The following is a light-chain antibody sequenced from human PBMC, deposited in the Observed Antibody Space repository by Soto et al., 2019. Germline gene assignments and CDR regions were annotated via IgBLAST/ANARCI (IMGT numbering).Light chain of an antibody. CDR1: QSIDNT. Sequence: EIVMTQSPATLSVSPGEGATLSCRASQSIDNTIAWYQQKPGQAPRLLIYGASTRAAGIPARFSGSGSGTDFTLTISSLEPEDFAVYYCQQRSNWPPITFGQGTRLEI. J-gene: IGKJ5*01. V-gene: IGKV3-15*01. CDR3: QQRSNWPPIT. CDR2: GAS.